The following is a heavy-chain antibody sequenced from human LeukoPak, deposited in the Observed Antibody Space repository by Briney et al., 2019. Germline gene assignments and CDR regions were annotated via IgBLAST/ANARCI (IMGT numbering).Heavy chain of an antibody. V-gene: IGHV1-69*01. CDR3: AREGYCSSTSCAIDY. CDR1: GGTFSSYA. D-gene: IGHD2-2*01. J-gene: IGHJ4*02. CDR2: IIPIFGTA. Sequence: ASVNVSCKASGGTFSSYAISWVRQAPGQGLEWMGGIIPIFGTANYAQKFQGRVTITADESTSTAHMELSSLRSEDTAVYYCAREGYCSSTSCAIDYWGQGTLVTVSS.